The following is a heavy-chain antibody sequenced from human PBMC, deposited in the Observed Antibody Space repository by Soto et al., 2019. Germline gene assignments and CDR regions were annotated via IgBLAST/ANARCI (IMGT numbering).Heavy chain of an antibody. Sequence: SVKVSWKACGGTSSSYAISWVRQAPGEGLEWMGGIIPIFGTANYAQKFQGRVTITADESTSTAYMELSSLRSEDTAVYYCARGLVGLANLPYHNGTHVWGPAPTVTVSS. CDR3: ARGLVGLANLPYHNGTHV. J-gene: IGHJ6*02. D-gene: IGHD2-15*01. V-gene: IGHV1-69*13. CDR2: IIPIFGTA. CDR1: GGTSSSYA.